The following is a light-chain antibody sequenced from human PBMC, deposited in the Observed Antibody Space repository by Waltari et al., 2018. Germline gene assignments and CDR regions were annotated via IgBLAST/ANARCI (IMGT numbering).Light chain of an antibody. CDR2: DAS. CDR1: QTVGNY. V-gene: IGKV3-11*01. CDR3: QQRANWPLT. Sequence: EIVLTQSPPTLSLSLGERATLSCRASQTVGNYLAWYQKKPDQAPRLLIPDASHRAAGIPDRFSGSGSGTDFTLTISSLQPEDFGVYYCQQRANWPLTFGGGTKVEIK. J-gene: IGKJ4*01.